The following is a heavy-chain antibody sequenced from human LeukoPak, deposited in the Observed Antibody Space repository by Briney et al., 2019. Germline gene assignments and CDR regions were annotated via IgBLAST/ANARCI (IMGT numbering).Heavy chain of an antibody. Sequence: ASVKVSCKASGYTFTSYYMHWVRQAPGQGLEWMGWINPNSGGTNYAQKFQGRVTMTRDTSISTAYMELSRLRSDDTAVYYCASGPRYYDSSGYSGWFDPWGQGTLVTVSS. CDR3: ASGPRYYDSSGYSGWFDP. CDR2: INPNSGGT. D-gene: IGHD3-22*01. J-gene: IGHJ5*02. V-gene: IGHV1-2*02. CDR1: GYTFTSYY.